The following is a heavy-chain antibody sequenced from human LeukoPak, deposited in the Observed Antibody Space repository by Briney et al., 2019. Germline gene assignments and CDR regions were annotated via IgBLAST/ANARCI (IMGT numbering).Heavy chain of an antibody. V-gene: IGHV3-30*18. CDR2: ISYDGSKK. CDR3: AKVWCSSTSCHGGAMMDV. CDR1: GFTFSNYG. Sequence: PGGSLRLSCAASGFTFSNYGMHWVRQAPGKGLEWVAIISYDGSKKYHVDSAKGRFTISRDNSKNTVYLQMNSLRAEDTAVYHCAKVWCSSTSCHGGAMMDVWGKGTTVTVSS. J-gene: IGHJ6*04. D-gene: IGHD2-2*01.